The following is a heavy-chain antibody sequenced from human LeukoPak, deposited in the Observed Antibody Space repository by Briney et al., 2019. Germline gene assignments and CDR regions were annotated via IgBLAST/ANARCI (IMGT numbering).Heavy chain of an antibody. V-gene: IGHV1-18*01. CDR2: ISPYNGNT. Sequence: GASVKVSCKASGYTFTSYGINWVRLAPRPGLELMGWISPYNGNTKYAEKIQRRGSITTDTSTSTAYMELRSLSSDDTAVYYCARDRRGYGDSSGASKWIDPWGQGTLVTVSS. J-gene: IGHJ5*02. D-gene: IGHD4-17*01. CDR3: ARDRRGYGDSSGASKWIDP. CDR1: GYTFTSYG.